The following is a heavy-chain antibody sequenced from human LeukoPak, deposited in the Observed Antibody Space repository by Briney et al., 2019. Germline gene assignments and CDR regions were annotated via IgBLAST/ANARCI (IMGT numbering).Heavy chain of an antibody. D-gene: IGHD6-19*01. CDR1: GDSISNSNYY. Sequence: SETLSLTCTVSGDSISNSNYYWVWIRQPPGKGLEWIGNIYYSGTTYSNPSLTSRVSISIDTSKNQFSLKLGSVTAADTAAYYCARDYNSGYYDYWGQGTLVTVSS. CDR3: ARDYNSGYYDY. V-gene: IGHV4-39*07. CDR2: IYYSGTT. J-gene: IGHJ4*02.